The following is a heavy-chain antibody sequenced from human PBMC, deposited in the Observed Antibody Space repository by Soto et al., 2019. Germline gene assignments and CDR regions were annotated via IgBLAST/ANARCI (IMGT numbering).Heavy chain of an antibody. Sequence: SQTLSLTCAISGDSVSSNSAAWNWTRQSPSRGLEWLGRTYYRSKWYNDYAVSVKSRITINPDTSKNQFSLQLNSVTPEGTAVYYCARSSLALAGRVLLAGAFDIWGQGTMVTVSS. CDR3: ARSSLALAGRVLLAGAFDI. J-gene: IGHJ3*02. CDR2: TYYRSKWYN. V-gene: IGHV6-1*01. D-gene: IGHD6-19*01. CDR1: GDSVSSNSAA.